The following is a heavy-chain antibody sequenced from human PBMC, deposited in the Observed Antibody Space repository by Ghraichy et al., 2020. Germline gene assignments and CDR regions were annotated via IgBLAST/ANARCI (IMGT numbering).Heavy chain of an antibody. V-gene: IGHV4-39*01. Sequence: SETLSLTCTVSGGSISSSSYYWGWIRQPPGKGLEWIGSIYYSGSTYYNPSLKSRVTISVDTSKNQFSLKLSSVTAADTAVYYCARHAVYWFDPWGQGTLVTVSS. CDR3: ARHAVYWFDP. D-gene: IGHD2-8*01. CDR2: IYYSGST. J-gene: IGHJ5*02. CDR1: GGSISSSSYY.